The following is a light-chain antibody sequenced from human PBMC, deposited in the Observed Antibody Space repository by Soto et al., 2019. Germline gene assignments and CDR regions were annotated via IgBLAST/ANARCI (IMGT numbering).Light chain of an antibody. J-gene: IGKJ4*01. V-gene: IGKV3-11*01. CDR3: QQSSIWPLT. Sequence: EIVLTQSPATLSLSPGERATLSCRASQSVGSYLAWYQQKPGQAPRLLIYDASNRATGIPARFSGRGSGTDFTLTISRLEPEDFAVYYCQQSSIWPLTFGGGTKVEIK. CDR2: DAS. CDR1: QSVGSY.